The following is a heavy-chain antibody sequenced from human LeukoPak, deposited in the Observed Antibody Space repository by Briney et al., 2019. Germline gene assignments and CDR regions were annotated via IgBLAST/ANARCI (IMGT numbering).Heavy chain of an antibody. CDR2: IRYDGSNK. CDR3: AKDPSFRPGYFDY. CDR1: GLTISSYG. Sequence: GGSLRLSCAASGLTISSYGMHWVRQAPGKGLEWVAFIRYDGSNKYYADSVKGRFTISRDNSKNTLYLQMNSLRAEDTAVYYCAKDPSFRPGYFDYWGQGTLVTVSS. J-gene: IGHJ4*02. V-gene: IGHV3-30*02.